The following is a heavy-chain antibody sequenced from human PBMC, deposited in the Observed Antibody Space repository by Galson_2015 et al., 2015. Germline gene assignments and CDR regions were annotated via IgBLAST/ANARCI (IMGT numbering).Heavy chain of an antibody. CDR1: GFTFSSYG. J-gene: IGHJ6*02. V-gene: IGHV3-30*18. CDR2: ISYDGSNK. D-gene: IGHD6-19*01. CDR3: AKDGGWARYYYYGMDV. Sequence: SLRLSCAASGFTFSSYGMHWVRQAPGKGLEWVAVISYDGSNKYYADSVKGRFTISRDNSKNTLYLQMNSLRAEDTAVYYCAKDGGWARYYYYGMDVWGQGTTVTVSS.